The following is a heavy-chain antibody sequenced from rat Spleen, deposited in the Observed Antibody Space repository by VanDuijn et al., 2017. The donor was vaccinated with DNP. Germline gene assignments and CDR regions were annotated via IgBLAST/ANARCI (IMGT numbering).Heavy chain of an antibody. Sequence: EVQLVESGGGLVQPGRSMKLSCAASGLTFSNYDMAWVRQAPKTGLEWVATLTSDGSSPYYRESVKCRFTISRHNAETNLYLQMDSLLSEDTATYYCTADTMMVPFAYWGQGTLVTVSS. J-gene: IGHJ3*01. V-gene: IGHV5-7*01. D-gene: IGHD1-12*03. CDR3: TADTMMVPFAY. CDR1: GLTFSNYD. CDR2: LTSDGSSP.